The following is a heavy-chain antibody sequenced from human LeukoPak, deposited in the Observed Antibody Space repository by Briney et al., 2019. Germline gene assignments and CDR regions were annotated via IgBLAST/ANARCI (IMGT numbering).Heavy chain of an antibody. D-gene: IGHD4-17*01. CDR2: ISSSSSYI. J-gene: IGHJ4*02. Sequence: PGGSLRLSCAASGFTLSSYSMNWVRQAPGKGLEWVSSISSSSSYIYYADSVKGRFTISRDNAKNSLYLQMNSLRAEDTAVYYCARHYGDYAHFDYWGQGTLVTVSS. CDR3: ARHYGDYAHFDY. CDR1: GFTLSSYS. V-gene: IGHV3-21*01.